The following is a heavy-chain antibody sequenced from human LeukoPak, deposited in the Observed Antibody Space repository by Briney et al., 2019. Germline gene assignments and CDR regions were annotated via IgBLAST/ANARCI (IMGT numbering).Heavy chain of an antibody. V-gene: IGHV1-2*02. J-gene: IGHJ5*02. CDR3: VRDRRTTYNWFDP. CDR2: INPNSGGT. Sequence: ASVKVSCKASGYTFTGYYMHWVRQAPGQGLEWMGWINPNSGGTNYAQKFQGRVTMTRDTSISTAYMELSRPRSDDTAVYYCVRDRRTTYNWFDPWGQGTLVTVSS. CDR1: GYTFTGYY. D-gene: IGHD4-11*01.